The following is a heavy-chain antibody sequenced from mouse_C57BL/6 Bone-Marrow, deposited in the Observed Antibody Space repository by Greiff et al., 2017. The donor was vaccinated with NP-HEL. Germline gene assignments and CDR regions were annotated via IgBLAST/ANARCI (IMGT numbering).Heavy chain of an antibody. CDR1: GFTFSSYG. V-gene: IGHV5-6*01. D-gene: IGHD2-5*01. CDR3: ARRGYYSNYLDY. Sequence: EVQLVESGGDLVKPGGSLKLSCAASGFTFSSYGMSWVRQTPDKRLEWVATISSGGSYTYYPASVKGRFTISRDNAKNTLYLQMSSLKSEDTAMYYCARRGYYSNYLDYWGQGTTLTVSS. J-gene: IGHJ2*01. CDR2: ISSGGSYT.